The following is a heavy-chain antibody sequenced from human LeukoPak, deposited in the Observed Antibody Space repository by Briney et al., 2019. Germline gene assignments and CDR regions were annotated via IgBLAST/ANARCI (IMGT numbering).Heavy chain of an antibody. CDR2: INNSGST. CDR3: ARLLTYYDFWSGPGMDV. D-gene: IGHD3-3*01. J-gene: IGHJ6*02. Sequence: NTSETLSLTCAVYGVSFSGYYWSWIRQPPGKGLEWIGEINNSGSTKYNPSLKSRVTISVDTSKNQVSLKLSSMTAADTAVYYCARLLTYYDFWSGPGMDVWGRGTTVTVSS. CDR1: GVSFSGYY. V-gene: IGHV4-34*01.